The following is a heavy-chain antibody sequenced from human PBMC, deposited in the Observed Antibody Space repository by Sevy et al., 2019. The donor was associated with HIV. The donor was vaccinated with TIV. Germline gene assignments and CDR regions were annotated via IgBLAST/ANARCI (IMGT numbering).Heavy chain of an antibody. Sequence: SETLSLTCTVSGGSISSYYWSWIRQPPGKGLEWIGYIYYSGSTSYNPSLKSRVTISVDTSKNQFSLKLSSVTAADTAVYYCARRHGDYWGQGTLVTVSS. V-gene: IGHV4-59*13. CDR1: GGSISSYY. CDR2: IYYSGST. J-gene: IGHJ4*02. CDR3: ARRHGDY.